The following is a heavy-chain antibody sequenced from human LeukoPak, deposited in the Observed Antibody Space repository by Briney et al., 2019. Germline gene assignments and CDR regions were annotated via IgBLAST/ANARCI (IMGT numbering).Heavy chain of an antibody. CDR3: ARLPSTVTTRSAFDI. J-gene: IGHJ3*02. Sequence: GESLKISCKGSGYRFTSYWIGWVRQMPGKGLEWMGIIYPGDSDPRYSPSFQGQVTISADKSISTAYLQWSSLKASDTAMYYCARLPSTVTTRSAFDIWGQGTMVTVSS. D-gene: IGHD4-17*01. V-gene: IGHV5-51*01. CDR1: GYRFTSYW. CDR2: IYPGDSDP.